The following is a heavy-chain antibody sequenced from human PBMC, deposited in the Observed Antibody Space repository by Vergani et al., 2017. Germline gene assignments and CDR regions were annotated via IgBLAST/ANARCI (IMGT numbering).Heavy chain of an antibody. CDR2: IYPGDSDT. CDR3: ARRQNYYDSSGYYYHYYFDY. Sequence: EVPLVQSGAEVKKPGESLKISCKGSGYSFTSYWIGWVRQMPGKGLEWMGIIYPGDSDTRYSPSFQGQVTISADKSISTAYLQWSSLKASDTAMYYCARRQNYYDSSGYYYHYYFDYWGQGTLVTVSS. V-gene: IGHV5-51*01. D-gene: IGHD3-22*01. J-gene: IGHJ4*02. CDR1: GYSFTSYW.